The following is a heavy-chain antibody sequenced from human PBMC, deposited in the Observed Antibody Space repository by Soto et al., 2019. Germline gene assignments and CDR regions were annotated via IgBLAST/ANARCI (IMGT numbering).Heavy chain of an antibody. J-gene: IGHJ4*02. CDR3: AKVVAAAGTLSQPLPNDY. CDR2: ISGSGGST. V-gene: IGHV3-23*01. Sequence: HPGGSLRLSCAASGFTFSSYAMSWVRQAPGKGLEWVSAISGSGGSTYYADSVKGRFTISRDNSKNTLYLQMNSLRAEDTAVYYCAKVVAAAGTLSQPLPNDYWGQGTLVTVSS. CDR1: GFTFSSYA. D-gene: IGHD6-13*01.